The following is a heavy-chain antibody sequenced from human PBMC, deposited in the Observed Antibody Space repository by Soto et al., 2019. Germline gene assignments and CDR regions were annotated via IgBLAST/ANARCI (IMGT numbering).Heavy chain of an antibody. CDR1: VGSISSYY. V-gene: IGHV4-59*01. Sequence: QVQLQESGPGLVKPSETLSLTCTVSVGSISSYYWSWIRPPPGKGLEWIGYIYYSGSTNYNPSLKSRVTRSVDTSKNQFSLKLSSVTSADTAVYYGARGRWFGELSLWGQGTLVTVSS. CDR2: IYYSGST. D-gene: IGHD3-10*01. CDR3: ARGRWFGELSL. J-gene: IGHJ4*02.